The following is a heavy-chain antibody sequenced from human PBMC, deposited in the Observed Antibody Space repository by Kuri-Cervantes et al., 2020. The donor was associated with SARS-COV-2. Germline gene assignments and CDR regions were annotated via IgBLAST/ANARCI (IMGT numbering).Heavy chain of an antibody. J-gene: IGHJ4*02. CDR2: ISHDGKNK. CDR1: GFNFSRTD. D-gene: IGHD3/OR15-3a*01. Sequence: GGSLRLSCAASGFNFSRTDMHWVRQAPGKGLEWVAVISHDGKNKKCIASGKGRFTISRDNSQNTLYLHMKGLRGEDTAMYYCAKDRVGVHDFWGQGTLVTVSS. V-gene: IGHV3-30*18. CDR3: AKDRVGVHDF.